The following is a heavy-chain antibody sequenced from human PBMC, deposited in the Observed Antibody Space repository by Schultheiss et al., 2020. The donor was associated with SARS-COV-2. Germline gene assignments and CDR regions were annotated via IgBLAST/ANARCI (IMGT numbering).Heavy chain of an antibody. CDR3: ATQYYYDSSGYGK. CDR1: GGSISSGGYY. V-gene: IGHV4-31*03. D-gene: IGHD3-22*01. J-gene: IGHJ4*02. Sequence: SETLSLTCTVSGGSISSGGYYWSWIRQHPGKGLEWIGYIYYSGSTYYNPSLKSRVTISVDTSKNQFSLKLSSVTAADTAVYYCATQYYYDSSGYGKWGQGTLVTVSS. CDR2: IYYSGST.